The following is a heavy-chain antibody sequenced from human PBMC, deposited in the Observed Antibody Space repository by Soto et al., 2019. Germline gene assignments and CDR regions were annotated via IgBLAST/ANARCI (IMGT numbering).Heavy chain of an antibody. V-gene: IGHV4-61*01. D-gene: IGHD6-13*01. J-gene: IGHJ6*02. Sequence: PSETLSLTCTVSGGSVSSGSYYWSWIRQPPGKGLEWIGYIYYSGSTNYNPSLKSRVTISVDTSKNQFSLKLSSVTAADTAVYYCASDRIKQQLVQLSYYYGMDVWGQGTTVTASS. CDR2: IYYSGST. CDR1: GGSVSSGSYY. CDR3: ASDRIKQQLVQLSYYYGMDV.